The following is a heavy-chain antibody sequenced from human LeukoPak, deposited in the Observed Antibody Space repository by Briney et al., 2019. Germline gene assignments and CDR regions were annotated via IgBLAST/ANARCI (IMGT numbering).Heavy chain of an antibody. D-gene: IGHD6-13*01. Sequence: KPSGTLSLTCAVSGASVSRNWWSWVRQPPGKGLEWIGYIYYSGSTNYNPSLKSRVTISVDTSKNQFSLKLSSVTAADTAVYYCASEEAAAGTPDYYYYMDVWGKGTTVTVSS. CDR3: ASEEAAAGTPDYYYYMDV. CDR2: IYYSGST. CDR1: GASVSRNW. V-gene: IGHV4-59*02. J-gene: IGHJ6*03.